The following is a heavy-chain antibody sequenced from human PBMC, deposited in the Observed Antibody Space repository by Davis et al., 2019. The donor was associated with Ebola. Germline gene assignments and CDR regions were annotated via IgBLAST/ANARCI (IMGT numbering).Heavy chain of an antibody. J-gene: IGHJ4*02. Sequence: SVKVSCRASGGTFSSSAISWVRQAPGQGLEWMGGIIPIFGTAKYAQKFQGRVTITADESTSTAYMELSSLRSEDTAVYYCARVPMGGYCSGGSCYSGDYWGQGTLVTVSS. V-gene: IGHV1-69*13. CDR1: GGTFSSSA. CDR3: ARVPMGGYCSGGSCYSGDY. D-gene: IGHD2-15*01. CDR2: IIPIFGTA.